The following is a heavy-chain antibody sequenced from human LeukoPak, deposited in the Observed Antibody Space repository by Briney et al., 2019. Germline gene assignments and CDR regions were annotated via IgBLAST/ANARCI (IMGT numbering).Heavy chain of an antibody. D-gene: IGHD1-26*01. CDR3: VGGTYYGGDY. CDR2: IYTTGST. Sequence: SETLSLTCTVSGGSISSYYWSWIRQPAGKGPEWIGRIYTTGSTNYNPSLKSRVTMSVDTSKNQFSLKLSSVTAADTAVYYCVGGTYYGGDYWGQGTLVTVSS. CDR1: GGSISSYY. J-gene: IGHJ4*02. V-gene: IGHV4-4*07.